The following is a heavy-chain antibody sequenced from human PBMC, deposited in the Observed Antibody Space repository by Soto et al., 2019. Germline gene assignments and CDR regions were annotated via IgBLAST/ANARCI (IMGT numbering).Heavy chain of an antibody. J-gene: IGHJ6*02. Sequence: QVQLQESGPGLVKPSETLSLACTVSGGSFGNYYWSWIRQPPGKGLEWIGYIYYRGSTNYNPSLKSRATISIDTSKHQLALRLSSVTAADSAVYYCATGLFVPDNYFYYGVDVWGHWTAVTISS. D-gene: IGHD2-21*01. CDR3: ATGLFVPDNYFYYGVDV. V-gene: IGHV4-59*01. CDR1: GGSFGNYY. CDR2: IYYRGST.